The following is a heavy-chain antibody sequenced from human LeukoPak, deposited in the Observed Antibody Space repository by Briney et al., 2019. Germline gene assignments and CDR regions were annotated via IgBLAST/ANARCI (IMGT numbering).Heavy chain of an antibody. J-gene: IGHJ3*02. Sequence: GESLKISCRGSGYSFTSYWIGGVRQVPGKGREWMGIIYPGDSDTRYSPSFQGQVTISADKSISTAYLQWSSLKASDTAMYYCARPLSYYYDSSGSDAFDIWGQGTMVTVSS. CDR3: ARPLSYYYDSSGSDAFDI. CDR1: GYSFTSYW. D-gene: IGHD3-22*01. CDR2: IYPGDSDT. V-gene: IGHV5-51*01.